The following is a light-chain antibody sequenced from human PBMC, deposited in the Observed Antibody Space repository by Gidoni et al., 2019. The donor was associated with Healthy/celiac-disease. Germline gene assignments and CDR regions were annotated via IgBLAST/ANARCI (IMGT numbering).Light chain of an antibody. CDR3: AAWDDSLSGPL. CDR1: SSNIGSKY. J-gene: IGLJ2*01. Sequence: QSVLTQPPSASGTPGQRVTISCPGSSSNIGSKYVYWYQQLPGTAPKLLIYRNNQRPSGVPDRFSGSKSGTSASLAISGLRSEDEADYYCAAWDDSLSGPLFGGGTKLTVL. CDR2: RNN. V-gene: IGLV1-47*01.